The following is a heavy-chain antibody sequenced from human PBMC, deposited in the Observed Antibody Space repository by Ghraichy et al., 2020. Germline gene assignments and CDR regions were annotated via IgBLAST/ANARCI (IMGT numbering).Heavy chain of an antibody. CDR1: GFTFSTYW. J-gene: IGHJ4*02. CDR3: ARDLGATTEY. D-gene: IGHD1-26*01. Sequence: GESLNISCEASGFTFSTYWVTWVRQAPGGLEWLANIKGDGTERYYADSLKGRFTISRDNAKNSLFLQMDSLRAEDTAVYYCARDLGATTEYWGQGTLVTVSS. V-gene: IGHV3-7*03. CDR2: IKGDGTER.